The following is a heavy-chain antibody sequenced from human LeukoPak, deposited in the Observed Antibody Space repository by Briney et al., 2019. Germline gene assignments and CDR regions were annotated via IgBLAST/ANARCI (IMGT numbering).Heavy chain of an antibody. V-gene: IGHV3-11*06. D-gene: IGHD6-19*01. CDR3: ARVKGSGWDFDY. CDR1: GFTFSDYF. J-gene: IGHJ4*02. CDR2: MSSSGSYT. Sequence: GGSLRLSRAASGFTFSDYFMNWIRQAPGKGLEWVSYMSSSGSYTNYADSVKGRFTISRDTAKKSLSLQMNSLRAEDTAVYYCARVKGSGWDFDYWGQGTLVTVSS.